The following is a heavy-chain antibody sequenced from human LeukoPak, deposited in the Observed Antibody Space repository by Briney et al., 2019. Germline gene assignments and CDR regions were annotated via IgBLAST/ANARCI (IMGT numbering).Heavy chain of an antibody. CDR2: IYTSGST. J-gene: IGHJ3*02. Sequence: SETLSLTCTVSGGSINTYHWSWIRQPAGKGLEWIGRIYTSGSTNYNPSLKSRVTMSVDTSKNQFSLKLSSVTAADTAVYYCARVSTHSSSYDAFDIWGQGTMVTVSS. V-gene: IGHV4-4*07. D-gene: IGHD6-6*01. CDR1: GGSINTYH. CDR3: ARVSTHSSSYDAFDI.